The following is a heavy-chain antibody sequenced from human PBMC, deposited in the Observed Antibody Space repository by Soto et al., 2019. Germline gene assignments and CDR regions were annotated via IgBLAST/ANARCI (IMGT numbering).Heavy chain of an antibody. V-gene: IGHV4-61*08. Sequence: SETLSLTCGVSGGSISSGGYSWSWIRQPPGKGLEWIGYIYYSGSTNYNPSLKSRVTISVDTSKNQFSLKLSSVTAADTAVYYCATNLAGVPGIGEEMDVWGQGTTVTVSS. J-gene: IGHJ6*02. CDR1: GGSISSGGYS. CDR3: ATNLAGVPGIGEEMDV. D-gene: IGHD6-19*01. CDR2: IYYSGST.